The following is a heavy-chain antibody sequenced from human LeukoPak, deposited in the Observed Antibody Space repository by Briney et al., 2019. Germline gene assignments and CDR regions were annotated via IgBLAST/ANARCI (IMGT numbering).Heavy chain of an antibody. J-gene: IGHJ3*02. V-gene: IGHV3-66*01. CDR3: ARDKRLSGSSTDDAFDI. CDR1: GFTVSSNY. CDR2: IYSGGST. Sequence: PGGSLRLSCAASGFTVSSNYMSWVRQAPGKGLEWVSVIYSGGSTYYADSVKGRFTISRDNAKNSLFLQMSSLRAEDTAVYYCARDKRLSGSSTDDAFDIWGQGTVVTVSS. D-gene: IGHD1-26*01.